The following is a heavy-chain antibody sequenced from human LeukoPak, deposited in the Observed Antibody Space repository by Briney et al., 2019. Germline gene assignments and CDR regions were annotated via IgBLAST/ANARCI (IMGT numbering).Heavy chain of an antibody. J-gene: IGHJ4*02. Sequence: PSETLSLTCTVSGGSISSHYWSWIRQPPGKGLEWIGYIYYSGSTNYNPSLKSRVTISVDTSKNQFSLKLSSVTAADTAVYYCARVSSSWLLYFDYWGQGTLVTVSS. CDR2: IYYSGST. CDR3: ARVSSSWLLYFDY. CDR1: GGSISSHY. V-gene: IGHV4-59*11. D-gene: IGHD6-13*01.